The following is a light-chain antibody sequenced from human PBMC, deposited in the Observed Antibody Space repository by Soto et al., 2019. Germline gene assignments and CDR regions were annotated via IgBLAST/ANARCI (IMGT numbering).Light chain of an antibody. CDR3: QSYDSSNVV. Sequence: NFMLTQPHSVSASPGKTVTISCTGSSGSIASNYVQWYQQHPGSAPTTVIYEDNQRPSGVPDRFSGSIDSSSNSASLTISGLKTEDEADYYCQSYDSSNVVFGGGTKLTVL. CDR2: EDN. CDR1: SGSIASNY. V-gene: IGLV6-57*02. J-gene: IGLJ2*01.